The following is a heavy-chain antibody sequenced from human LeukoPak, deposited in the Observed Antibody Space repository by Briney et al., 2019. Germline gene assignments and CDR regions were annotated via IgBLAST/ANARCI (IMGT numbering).Heavy chain of an antibody. Sequence: GGSLRLSCAASGFTFDDYTMHWVRQAPGKGLEWVSGISWNSGSIGYADSVKGRFTISRDNAKNSLYLQMNSLRAEDTALYYCAKDISSGSYYYYGMDVWGQGTTVTVSS. CDR2: ISWNSGSI. J-gene: IGHJ6*02. CDR1: GFTFDDYT. CDR3: AKDISSGSYYYYGMDV. D-gene: IGHD6-19*01. V-gene: IGHV3-9*01.